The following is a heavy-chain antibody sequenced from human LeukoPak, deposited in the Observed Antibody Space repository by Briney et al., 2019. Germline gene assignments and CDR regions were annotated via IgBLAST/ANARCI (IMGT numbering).Heavy chain of an antibody. CDR2: IRQDGREK. CDR3: AREGVGGFDS. CDR1: GFTFRDYS. V-gene: IGHV3-7*01. Sequence: GGSLRLSCMASGFTFRDYSMNWVRQAPGKGLEWVANIRQDGREKSYADSVKGRFTISRDNAKTSVYLQMNSLRVEDTAVYYCAREGVGGFDSWGQGTLVTVSS. D-gene: IGHD3-10*01. J-gene: IGHJ5*01.